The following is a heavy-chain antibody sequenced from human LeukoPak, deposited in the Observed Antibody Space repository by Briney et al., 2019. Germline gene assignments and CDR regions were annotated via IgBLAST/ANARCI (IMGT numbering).Heavy chain of an antibody. CDR2: IKQDGSEK. Sequence: GGSLRLSCAASGFTFSSYWMSWVRQAPGKGLEWVANIKQDGSEKYYVDSVKGRFTISRDNAKNSLYLQMNSLRAEDTAVYYCVRDISSGGDFWSGYFAPYYYYYYMDVWGKGTTVTVSS. D-gene: IGHD3-3*01. V-gene: IGHV3-7*01. CDR3: VRDISSGGDFWSGYFAPYYYYYYMDV. J-gene: IGHJ6*03. CDR1: GFTFSSYW.